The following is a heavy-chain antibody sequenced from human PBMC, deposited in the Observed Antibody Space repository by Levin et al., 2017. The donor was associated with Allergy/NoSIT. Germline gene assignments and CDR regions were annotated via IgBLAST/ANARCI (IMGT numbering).Heavy chain of an antibody. CDR2: VSSGSGII. V-gene: IGHV3-48*02. D-gene: IGHD3-22*01. CDR1: GFTFSSYS. CDR3: ARGSVVIPWWYFDL. J-gene: IGHJ2*01. Sequence: ASVKVSCAASGFTFSSYSMNWVRQAPGKGLEWVSYVSSGSGIIYYADSVKGRFTISRDNAKNSLYLQMNSLRDEDTAVYYCARGSVVIPWWYFDLWGRGTLVTVSS.